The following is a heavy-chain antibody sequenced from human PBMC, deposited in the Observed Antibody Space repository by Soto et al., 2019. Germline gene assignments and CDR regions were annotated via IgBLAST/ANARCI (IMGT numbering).Heavy chain of an antibody. J-gene: IGHJ4*02. V-gene: IGHV1-18*01. CDR2: ISAYNGNT. CDR3: ARDGSGWYTRTYYFDY. D-gene: IGHD6-19*01. Sequence: APVKVSCKASGYTFTSYGISWVRQAPGQGLEWMGWISAYNGNTNYAQKLQGRVTMTTDTSTSTAYMELRSLRSDDTAVYYCARDGSGWYTRTYYFDYYGEGTLVTLSS. CDR1: GYTFTSYG.